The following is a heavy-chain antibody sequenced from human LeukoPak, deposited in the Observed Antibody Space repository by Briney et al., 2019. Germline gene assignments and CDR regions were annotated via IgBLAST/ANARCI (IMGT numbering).Heavy chain of an antibody. J-gene: IGHJ4*02. Sequence: GGSLRLSCAASGFTFSSYGMHWVRQAPGKGLEWVAVIWYDGSNKYYADSVKGRFTISRDNSKSMLYLQMNSLRTEDTAVYYCAKVGSGNDYYWGQGTLVTVSS. D-gene: IGHD5-12*01. CDR1: GFTFSSYG. CDR3: AKVGSGNDYY. CDR2: IWYDGSNK. V-gene: IGHV3-30*02.